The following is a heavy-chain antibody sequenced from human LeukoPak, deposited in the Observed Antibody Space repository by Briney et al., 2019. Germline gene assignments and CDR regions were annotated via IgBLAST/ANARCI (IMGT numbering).Heavy chain of an antibody. CDR3: AREASGYDAFDI. V-gene: IGHV3-30*03. J-gene: IGHJ3*02. CDR2: ISYDGSNK. D-gene: IGHD3-22*01. CDR1: GFTFSSHG. Sequence: PGRSLRLSCAASGFTFSSHGMHWVRQAPGKGLEWVAVISYDGSNKYYADSVKGRFTISRDNSKNTLYLQMGSLRAEDMAVYYCAREASGYDAFDIWGQGTMVTVSS.